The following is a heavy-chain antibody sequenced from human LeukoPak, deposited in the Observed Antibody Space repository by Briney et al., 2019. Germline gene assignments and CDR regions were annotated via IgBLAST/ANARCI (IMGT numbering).Heavy chain of an antibody. V-gene: IGHV3-23*01. J-gene: IGHJ4*02. Sequence: GGSLRLSCAASGFTFSSYAMSWVRQAPRKGLEGVSAISGSGGSTYYADSVKGRFTISRDNSKNTLYLQMNSLRAEDTAVYYCAKDGSSGWYVGYYFDYWGQGTLVTVSS. CDR2: ISGSGGST. CDR3: AKDGSSGWYVGYYFDY. D-gene: IGHD6-19*01. CDR1: GFTFSSYA.